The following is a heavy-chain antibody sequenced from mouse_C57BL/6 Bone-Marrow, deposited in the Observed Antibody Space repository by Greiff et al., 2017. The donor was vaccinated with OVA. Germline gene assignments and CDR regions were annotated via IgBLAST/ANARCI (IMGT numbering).Heavy chain of an antibody. CDR2: ISSGSSTI. Sequence: EVKLVESGGGLVKPGGSLKLSCAASGFTFSDSGMHWVRQAPEKGLEWVAYISSGSSTIYYAATVKGRFTISRDKSKNTLILQMTSLRSEDTAMYYCARPGYYGNGAMDYWGQGTSVTVSS. J-gene: IGHJ4*01. CDR3: ARPGYYGNGAMDY. CDR1: GFTFSDSG. D-gene: IGHD2-1*01. V-gene: IGHV5-17*01.